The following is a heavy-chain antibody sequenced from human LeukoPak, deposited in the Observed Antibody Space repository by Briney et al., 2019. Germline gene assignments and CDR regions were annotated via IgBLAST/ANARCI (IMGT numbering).Heavy chain of an antibody. CDR3: ASSSVGGNTPDFDY. D-gene: IGHD3-16*01. J-gene: IGHJ4*02. CDR1: GGSFSGYY. Sequence: SETLSLTCAVYGGSFSGYYWSWIRQPPGRGLERIGEINHSGSTNYNPSLKSRVTISVDTSKNQFSLKLSSVTAADTAVYYFASSSVGGNTPDFDYWGQGTLVTVSS. V-gene: IGHV4-34*01. CDR2: INHSGST.